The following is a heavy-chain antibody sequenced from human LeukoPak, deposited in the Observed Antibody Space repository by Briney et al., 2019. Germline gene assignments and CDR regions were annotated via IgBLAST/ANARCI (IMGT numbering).Heavy chain of an antibody. CDR1: GFTFSSYA. Sequence: PGGSLRLSCAASGFTFSSYAMHWVRQAPGKGLEWVAVISYDGSNKYYADSVKGRLTISRDNSKNTLYLQMNSLRAEDTAVYYCARGQGYFDYWGQGTLVTVSS. CDR2: ISYDGSNK. J-gene: IGHJ4*02. V-gene: IGHV3-30-3*01. CDR3: ARGQGYFDY.